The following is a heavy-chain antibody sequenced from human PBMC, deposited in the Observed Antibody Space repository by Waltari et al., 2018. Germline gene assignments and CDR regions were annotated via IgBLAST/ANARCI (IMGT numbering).Heavy chain of an antibody. CDR2: ISYDGSNK. Sequence: QVQLVEYGGGVVQPGRSLIISCADSGFTFSSYGMHWVRQAPGKGLEWVAVISYDGSNKYYADSVKGRFTISRDNSKNTLYLQMNSLRAEDTAVYYCAKDSYGSSSGMDVWGQGTTVTVSS. J-gene: IGHJ6*02. CDR3: AKDSYGSSSGMDV. D-gene: IGHD1-26*01. CDR1: GFTFSSYG. V-gene: IGHV3-30*18.